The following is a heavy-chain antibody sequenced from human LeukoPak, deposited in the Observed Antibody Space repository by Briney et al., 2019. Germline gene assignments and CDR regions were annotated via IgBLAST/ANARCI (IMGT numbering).Heavy chain of an antibody. CDR3: ARDQGLTAPPPYGLDV. J-gene: IGHJ6*02. CDR2: IIPALNIT. D-gene: IGHD5-18*01. CDR1: GGTFSSSA. V-gene: IGHV1-69*04. Sequence: GSAVKESCKTSGGTFSSSAITWVRQAPGQGLEWMGRIIPALNITTYAQKFQGRVTITADTSTSTAYMELSSLRSEETAVYYCARDQGLTAPPPYGLDVWGQGTTLTVPS.